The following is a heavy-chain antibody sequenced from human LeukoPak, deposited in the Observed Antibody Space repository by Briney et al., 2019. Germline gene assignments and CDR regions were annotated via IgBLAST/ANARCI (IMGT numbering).Heavy chain of an antibody. V-gene: IGHV1-69*13. CDR2: TIPIFGTA. CDR3: ARDRVGRNYYYGMDV. CDR1: GYTFSTYP. D-gene: IGHD1-14*01. Sequence: SVKVPCKASGYTFSTYPMDWVRQAPGQGLEWMGGTIPIFGTANYAQKFQGRVTITADESTSTAYMELSSLRSEDTAVYYCARDRVGRNYYYGMDVWGQGTTVTVS. J-gene: IGHJ6*02.